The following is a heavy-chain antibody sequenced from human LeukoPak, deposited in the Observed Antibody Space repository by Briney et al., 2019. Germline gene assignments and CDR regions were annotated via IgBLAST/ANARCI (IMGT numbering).Heavy chain of an antibody. CDR1: GFTFSSYG. D-gene: IGHD3-22*01. Sequence: GGSLRLSCAASGFTFSSYGMSWVRQAPGKGLEWVSAISGSGGSTYYADSVKGRFTISRDNSKNTLYLQMNSLRAEDTAVYYCARDLRYYDSSGYYKDDAFDIWGQGTMVTVSS. V-gene: IGHV3-23*01. CDR3: ARDLRYYDSSGYYKDDAFDI. CDR2: ISGSGGST. J-gene: IGHJ3*02.